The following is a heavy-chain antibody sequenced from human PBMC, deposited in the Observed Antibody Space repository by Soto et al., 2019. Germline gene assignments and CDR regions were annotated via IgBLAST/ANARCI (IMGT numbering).Heavy chain of an antibody. CDR3: ARGDRYFDWLLAFDI. V-gene: IGHV1-18*01. CDR2: ISAYNGNI. D-gene: IGHD3-9*01. Sequence: ASVKVSCKASGYTFTSYGISWVRQAPGQGLEWMGWISAYNGNINYAQKLQGRVTMTTDTSTSTAYMELRSLRSDDTAVYYCARGDRYFDWLLAFDIWGQGTMVTVSS. J-gene: IGHJ3*02. CDR1: GYTFTSYG.